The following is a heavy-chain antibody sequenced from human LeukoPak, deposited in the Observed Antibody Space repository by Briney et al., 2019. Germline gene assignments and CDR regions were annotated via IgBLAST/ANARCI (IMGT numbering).Heavy chain of an antibody. D-gene: IGHD2-8*01. Sequence: PGGSLRLSCAASGFTFSSYGMHWVRQAPGKGLEWVAVISYDGSNKYYADSVKGRFTISRDNSKNTLYLQMNSLRAEDTAVYYCAKDPAEVFYYYYYGMDVWGQGTTVTVSS. CDR3: AKDPAEVFYYYYYGMDV. CDR1: GFTFSSYG. CDR2: ISYDGSNK. J-gene: IGHJ6*02. V-gene: IGHV3-30*18.